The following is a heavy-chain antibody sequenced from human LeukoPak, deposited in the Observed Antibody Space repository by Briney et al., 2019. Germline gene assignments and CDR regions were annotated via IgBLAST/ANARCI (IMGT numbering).Heavy chain of an antibody. CDR3: AKDQLAKSFWSGTNFDY. CDR1: GFTFSSYA. Sequence: GGSLRLSCAASGFTFSSYAISWVRQAPGKGLEWVSAISGSGGSTYYADSVKGRFTISRDNSKNTLYLQMNSLRAEDTAVYYCAKDQLAKSFWSGTNFDYWGQGTLVTVSS. V-gene: IGHV3-23*01. D-gene: IGHD3-3*01. CDR2: ISGSGGST. J-gene: IGHJ4*02.